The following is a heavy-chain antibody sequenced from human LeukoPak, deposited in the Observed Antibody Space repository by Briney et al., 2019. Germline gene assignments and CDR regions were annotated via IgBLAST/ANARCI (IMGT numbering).Heavy chain of an antibody. J-gene: IGHJ4*02. V-gene: IGHV3-23*01. D-gene: IGHD6-19*01. Sequence: GGTLRLSCAASGFTFSSYGMSWVRQAPGKGLEWVSAISGSGGSTYYADSVEGRFTISRDNGKNSLSLQMNSLRAEDTAVYYCARDRDPYSSGCLDYWGQGTLVTVSS. CDR2: ISGSGGST. CDR3: ARDRDPYSSGCLDY. CDR1: GFTFSSYG.